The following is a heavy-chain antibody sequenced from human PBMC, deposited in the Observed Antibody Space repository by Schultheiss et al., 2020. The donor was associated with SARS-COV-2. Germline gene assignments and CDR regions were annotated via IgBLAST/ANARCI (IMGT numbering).Heavy chain of an antibody. J-gene: IGHJ3*02. CDR1: GFTFSSYA. CDR3: AKAPVPGDAVDI. CDR2: ISGSGGST. D-gene: IGHD7-27*01. Sequence: GGSLRLSCAASGFTFSSYAMSWVRQAPGKGLEWVSAISGSGGSTYYADPVKGRFTISRDNSKKTLYLQMSSLRVDDTALYYCAKAPVPGDAVDIWGQGTMVTVSS. V-gene: IGHV3-23*01.